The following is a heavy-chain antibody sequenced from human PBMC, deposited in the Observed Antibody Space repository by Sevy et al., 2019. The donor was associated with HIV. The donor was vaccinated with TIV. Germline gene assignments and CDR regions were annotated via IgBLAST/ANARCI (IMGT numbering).Heavy chain of an antibody. Sequence: SVKVSCKASGVTFNSYAFHWVRQAPRQGLEWMGGIIPMFGTTDYAQKFQGRVTISADESTSTVYMEQSSLRSEDTAVYYCTRGVTKIIGGGYYFDYWGQGTLVTVSS. CDR1: GVTFNSYA. V-gene: IGHV1-69*13. J-gene: IGHJ4*02. CDR3: TRGVTKIIGGGYYFDY. CDR2: IIPMFGTT. D-gene: IGHD3-22*01.